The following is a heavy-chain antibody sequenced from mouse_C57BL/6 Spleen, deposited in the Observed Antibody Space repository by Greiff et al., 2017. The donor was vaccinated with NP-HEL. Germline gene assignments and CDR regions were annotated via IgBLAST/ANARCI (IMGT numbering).Heavy chain of an antibody. D-gene: IGHD2-1*01. CDR1: GYTFTDYE. CDR3: TRYYGNFYFDY. Sequence: QVHVKQSGAELVRPGASVTLSCKASGYTFTDYEMHWVKQTPVHGLEWIGAIDPETGGTAYNQKFKGKAILTADKSSSTAYMELRSLTSEDSAVYYCTRYYGNFYFDYWGQGTTLTVSS. CDR2: IDPETGGT. J-gene: IGHJ2*01. V-gene: IGHV1-15*01.